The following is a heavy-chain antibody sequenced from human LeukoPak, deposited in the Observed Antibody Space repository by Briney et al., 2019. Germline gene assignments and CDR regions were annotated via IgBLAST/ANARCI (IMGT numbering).Heavy chain of an antibody. J-gene: IGHJ4*02. V-gene: IGHV4-34*01. CDR1: GGSFSGYY. Sequence: SETLSLTCAVYGGSFSGYYWSWIRQPPGKGLEWIGEINHSGSTNYNPSLKSRVTISVDTSKNQFSLKLSSATAADTAVYYCARGVGYCSSTSCRTFDYWGQGTLVTVSS. D-gene: IGHD2-2*01. CDR3: ARGVGYCSSTSCRTFDY. CDR2: INHSGST.